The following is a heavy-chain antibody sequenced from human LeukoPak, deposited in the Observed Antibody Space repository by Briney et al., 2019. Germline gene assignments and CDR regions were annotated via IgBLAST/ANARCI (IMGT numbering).Heavy chain of an antibody. J-gene: IGHJ3*02. D-gene: IGHD5-18*01. CDR2: IYYSGST. V-gene: IGHV4-31*03. Sequence: SETLSLTCTVSGGSISSGGYYWSWIRQHPGKGLEWIGYIYYSGSTYYNPSLKSRVTISVDTSKNQFSLKLSSVTAADTAAYYCARALGYGPYDAFDIWGQGTMVTVSS. CDR3: ARALGYGPYDAFDI. CDR1: GGSISSGGYY.